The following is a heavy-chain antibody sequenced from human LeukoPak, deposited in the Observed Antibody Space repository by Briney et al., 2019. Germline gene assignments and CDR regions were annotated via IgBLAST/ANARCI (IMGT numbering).Heavy chain of an antibody. J-gene: IGHJ4*02. V-gene: IGHV3-23*01. CDR2: ISGSGGST. CDR3: AKRNYDSSGYYYNFDY. CDR1: GFTFSSYA. D-gene: IGHD3-22*01. Sequence: PGGSLRLSCAASGFTFSSYAMSWVRQAPGKGLEWVSAISGSGGSTYYADSVKGRFTISRDNSKNTLYLQMNSLRAEDPAVYYCAKRNYDSSGYYYNFDYWGQGTLATVSS.